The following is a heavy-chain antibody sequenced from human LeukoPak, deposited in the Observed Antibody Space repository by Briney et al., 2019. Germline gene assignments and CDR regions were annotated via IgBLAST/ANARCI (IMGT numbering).Heavy chain of an antibody. CDR2: ISSSSSYI. CDR3: ARATAGSPPGMDV. J-gene: IGHJ6*02. D-gene: IGHD2-15*01. Sequence: GGSLRLSCAASGFTFSSYSMNRVRQAPGKGLKWVSSISSSSSYIYYADSVKGRFTISRDNAKNSLYLQMNSLRAEDTAVYYCARATAGSPPGMDVWGQGTTVTVSS. CDR1: GFTFSSYS. V-gene: IGHV3-21*03.